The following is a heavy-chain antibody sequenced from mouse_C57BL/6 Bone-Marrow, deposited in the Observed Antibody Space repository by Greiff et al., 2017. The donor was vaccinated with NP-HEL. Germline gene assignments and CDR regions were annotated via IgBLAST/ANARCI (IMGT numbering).Heavy chain of an antibody. D-gene: IGHD2-4*01. CDR3: ARRSYYDPHFDY. Sequence: EVPLVESGGGLVKPGGSLKLSCAASGFTFSDYGMHWVRQAPEKGLEWVAYISSGSSTLYYADTVKGRFTISRDNAKNTLCLQMTSLRSEDTAMYYCARRSYYDPHFDYWGQGTTLTVSS. J-gene: IGHJ2*01. V-gene: IGHV5-17*01. CDR1: GFTFSDYG. CDR2: ISSGSSTL.